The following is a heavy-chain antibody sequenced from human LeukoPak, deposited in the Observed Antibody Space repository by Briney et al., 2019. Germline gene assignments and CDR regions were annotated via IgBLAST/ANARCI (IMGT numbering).Heavy chain of an antibody. D-gene: IGHD3-3*01. V-gene: IGHV4-59*01. CDR3: ARDMDYDFWSGYYTGGFIFDP. CDR1: GGSISSYY. CDR2: IYYSGST. Sequence: PSETLSLTCTVSGGSISSYYWSWIRQPPGKGLEWIGYIYYSGSTNYNPSLKSRVTISVDTSKNQFSLTLSSVTAADTAVYYCARDMDYDFWSGYYTGGFIFDPWGQGTLVTVSS. J-gene: IGHJ5*02.